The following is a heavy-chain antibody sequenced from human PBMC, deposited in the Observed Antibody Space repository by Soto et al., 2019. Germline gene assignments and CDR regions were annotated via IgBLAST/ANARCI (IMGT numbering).Heavy chain of an antibody. J-gene: IGHJ4*02. CDR3: TTDTRRISVFGVPWDS. D-gene: IGHD3-3*01. CDR2: IKSRSDGGTP. CDR1: GFTLSNAW. Sequence: EVQLEESGGGPVEPGGSLRLSCAASGFTLSNAWMNWVRHTPGRGLEWVGRIKSRSDGGTPDYGAPVKGRFTISRDDSLNTVYLQMNSLTAEDTGVYYCTTDTRRISVFGVPWDSWSQGTLVTVSS. V-gene: IGHV3-15*01.